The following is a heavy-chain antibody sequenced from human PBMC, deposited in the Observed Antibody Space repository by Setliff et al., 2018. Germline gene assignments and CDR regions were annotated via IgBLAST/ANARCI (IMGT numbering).Heavy chain of an antibody. V-gene: IGHV3-20*04. CDR3: ARAHRYYSDSSGYYYDQGRSAFDI. CDR2: INWNGGRT. Sequence: GGSLSLSCAASGFTFDDYVMSWVRQAPGKGLEWVSDINWNGGRTGYADPVKGRFTISRDNAKNSLYLQMNSLRAEDTALYYCARAHRYYSDSSGYYYDQGRSAFDIWGQGTMVTVS. CDR1: GFTFDDYV. D-gene: IGHD3-22*01. J-gene: IGHJ3*02.